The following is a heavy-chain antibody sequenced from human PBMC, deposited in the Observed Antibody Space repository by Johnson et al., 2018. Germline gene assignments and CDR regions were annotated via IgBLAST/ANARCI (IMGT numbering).Heavy chain of an antibody. V-gene: IGHV4-59*01. CDR3: ARDVRGAFDI. CDR1: GGSINNYY. Sequence: QVQLQESGPGLVKPSETLSLTCPVSGGSINNYYWSWIRQPPGKGLERIGYMYYTVSAHYNPSLKSRVTMSLDTSKNQFSLKLRSVTAADTAVYYGARDVRGAFDIWGQGTMVTVSS. CDR2: MYYTVSA. J-gene: IGHJ3*02.